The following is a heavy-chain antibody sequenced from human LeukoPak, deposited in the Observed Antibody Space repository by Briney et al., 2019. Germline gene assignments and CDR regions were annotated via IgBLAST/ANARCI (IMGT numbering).Heavy chain of an antibody. V-gene: IGHV3-20*04. CDR3: ARGTVTTWITGYYYYYYMDV. J-gene: IGHJ6*03. D-gene: IGHD4-17*01. CDR2: INWNGGST. CDR1: GFTFDDYG. Sequence: GGSLRLSCAASGFTFDDYGMSWVRQAPGKGLEWVSGINWNGGSTGYADSVKGRFTISRDNAKNSLYLQMNSLRAEDTALYYCARGTVTTWITGYYYYYYMDVWGKGTTVTVSS.